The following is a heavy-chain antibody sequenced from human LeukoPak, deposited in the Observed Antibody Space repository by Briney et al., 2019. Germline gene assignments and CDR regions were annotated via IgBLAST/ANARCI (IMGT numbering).Heavy chain of an antibody. Sequence: GGSLRLSCAASGFTFSSYWMHWVRQAPGKGLVWVSRIHSDGSSTYYADSVKGRFTIARDNARNTLYLQMYSLKADDTAIYYCAREGLGYSYGYWGQGTQVTVSS. D-gene: IGHD5-18*01. V-gene: IGHV3-74*01. J-gene: IGHJ4*02. CDR1: GFTFSSYW. CDR3: AREGLGYSYGY. CDR2: IHSDGSST.